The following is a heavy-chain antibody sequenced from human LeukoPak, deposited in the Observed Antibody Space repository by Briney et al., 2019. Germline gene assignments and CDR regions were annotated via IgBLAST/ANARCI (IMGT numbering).Heavy chain of an antibody. V-gene: IGHV4-39*01. CDR3: ARGGIRITIFGVATRGFDY. J-gene: IGHJ4*02. CDR2: IYYSGST. CDR1: GGSISSSSYY. D-gene: IGHD3-3*01. Sequence: SETLSLTCTVSGGSISSSSYYWGWIRQPPGKGLEWIGSIYYSGSTYYNPSLKSRVTISVDTSKNQFSLKLSSVTAADTAVYYCARGGIRITIFGVATRGFDYWGQETLVTVSS.